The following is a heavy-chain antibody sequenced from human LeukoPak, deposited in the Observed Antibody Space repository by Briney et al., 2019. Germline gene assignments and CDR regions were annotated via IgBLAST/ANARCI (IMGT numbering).Heavy chain of an antibody. CDR3: ARNVTRLVGISRLNWFDP. CDR1: GDSISDSSYY. V-gene: IGHV4-39*07. CDR2: IYYSGST. J-gene: IGHJ5*02. Sequence: SSETLFLTCTVSGDSISDSSYYWAWIRQPPGKGLEWIGSIYYSGSTHYSPSLTSRITMSVDTSKNQFSLNVHSVTAADTAIYYCARNVTRLVGISRLNWFDPWGQGTLVTVSS. D-gene: IGHD2-15*01.